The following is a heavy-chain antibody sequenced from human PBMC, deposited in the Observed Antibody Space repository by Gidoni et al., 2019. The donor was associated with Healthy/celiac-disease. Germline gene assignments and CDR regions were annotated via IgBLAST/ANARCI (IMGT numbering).Heavy chain of an antibody. CDR2: IYYSGST. D-gene: IGHD4-17*01. CDR3: ARFLMTTVTTWRYDAFDI. CDR1: VGSISSSSYY. V-gene: IGHV4-39*01. J-gene: IGHJ3*02. Sequence: QLQLQESGPGLVQPSETLSLTCTVSVGSISSSSYYWGWIRQPPGKGLEWIGSIYYSGSTYYNPSLKSRVTISVDTSKNQFSLKLSSVTAADTAVYYCARFLMTTVTTWRYDAFDIGGQGTMVTVSS.